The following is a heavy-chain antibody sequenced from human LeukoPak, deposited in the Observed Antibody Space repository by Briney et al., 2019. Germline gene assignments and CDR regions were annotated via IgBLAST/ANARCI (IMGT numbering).Heavy chain of an antibody. CDR2: ISYDGSNK. CDR3: ARAPRDGYNSYFDY. V-gene: IGHV3-30*03. D-gene: IGHD5-12*01. Sequence: GGSLRLSCAASGFTFSSYGMHWVRQAPGKGLEWVAVISYDGSNKYYADSVKGRFTISRDNSKNTLYLQMNSLRAEDTAVYYCARAPRDGYNSYFDYWGQGTLVTVSS. CDR1: GFTFSSYG. J-gene: IGHJ4*02.